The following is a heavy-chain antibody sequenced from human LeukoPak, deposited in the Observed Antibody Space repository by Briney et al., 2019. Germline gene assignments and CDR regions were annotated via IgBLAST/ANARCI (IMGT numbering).Heavy chain of an antibody. CDR1: GGSISSYY. CDR3: ARDGSSGYQVFDY. V-gene: IGHV4-59*01. D-gene: IGHD3-22*01. J-gene: IGHJ4*02. Sequence: PSETLSLTCTVSGGSISSYYWSWIRQPPGKGLEWIGYIYYSGSTNYNPSLKSRVTISVDTSKNQFSLKLSSVTAADTAVYYCARDGSSGYQVFDYWGQGTLVTVSS. CDR2: IYYSGST.